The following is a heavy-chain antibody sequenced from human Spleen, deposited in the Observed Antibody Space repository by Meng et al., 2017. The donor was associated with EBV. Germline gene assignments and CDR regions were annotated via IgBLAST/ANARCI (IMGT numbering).Heavy chain of an antibody. CDR1: GFTFSRFT. D-gene: IGHD3-16*01. CDR3: VRDADTSWGDL. J-gene: IGHJ5*02. Sequence: VALVGSGGGLVKPGKSLRLSCVASGFTFSRFTMNWVRQSPGKGLEWVSSVSLSSSYIYYADSVKGRFTISRDNAKNSVYLQMTSLRADDTAVYYCVRDADTSWGDLWGQGSLVTVSS. V-gene: IGHV3-21*01. CDR2: VSLSSSYI.